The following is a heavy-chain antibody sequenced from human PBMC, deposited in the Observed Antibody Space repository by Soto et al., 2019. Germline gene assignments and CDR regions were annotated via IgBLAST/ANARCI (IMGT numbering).Heavy chain of an antibody. J-gene: IGHJ4*02. CDR2: IYWDDDK. CDR1: GFSLSSNGVG. Sequence: QITLKESGPTRVKPTQTLTLTCTFSGFSLSSNGVGVGWIRQPPGKALERLALIYWDDDKRYSQSLRSRLTLTKDTSNNPVVLTMTNMDPVDTAIYYCAHRAGLQGNWNGGYFDFWGQGALVTVSS. D-gene: IGHD1-1*01. V-gene: IGHV2-5*02. CDR3: AHRAGLQGNWNGGYFDF.